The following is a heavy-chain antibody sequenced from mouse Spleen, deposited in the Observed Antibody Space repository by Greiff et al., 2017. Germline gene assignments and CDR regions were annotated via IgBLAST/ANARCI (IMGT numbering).Heavy chain of an antibody. Sequence: VQLQQPGAELVKPGASVKLSCKASGYTFTSYWMHWVKQRPGQGLEWIGEINPSNGRTNYNEKFKSKATLTVDKSSSTAYMQLSSLTSEDSAVYYCARGVVGFDYWGQGTTLTVSS. CDR2: INPSNGRT. CDR1: GYTFTSYW. J-gene: IGHJ2*01. V-gene: IGHV1S81*02. CDR3: ARGVVGFDY. D-gene: IGHD1-1*01.